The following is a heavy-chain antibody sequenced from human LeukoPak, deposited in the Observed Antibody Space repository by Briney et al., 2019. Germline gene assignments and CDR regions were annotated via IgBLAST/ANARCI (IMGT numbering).Heavy chain of an antibody. Sequence: PGGSLRLSCAASGFTFSSYAMTWVRQAPGKGLEWVSTIRGSDDSTYYADSVKGRFTISRDNSKNTLYLQMNSLRAEDTAIYYCAEDTGPAAGITADYWGQGTLVTVSS. CDR3: AEDTGPAAGITADY. CDR2: IRGSDDST. J-gene: IGHJ4*02. CDR1: GFTFSSYA. V-gene: IGHV3-23*01. D-gene: IGHD6-13*01.